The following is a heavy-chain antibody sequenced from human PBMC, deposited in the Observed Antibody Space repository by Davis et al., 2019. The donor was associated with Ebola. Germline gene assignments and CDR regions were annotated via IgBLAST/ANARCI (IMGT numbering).Heavy chain of an antibody. Sequence: SLKISCAVSGFTFRAYGMHCVRLAPGTGLEGVAVISYDGSDTYYADPVKGRFTISRDNSKNTLYLQMNSLRAKDTAVYYCAKSGLSFGVVKYHYGMDVWGKGTTVTVSS. CDR1: GFTFRAYG. CDR3: AKSGLSFGVVKYHYGMDV. D-gene: IGHD3-3*01. CDR2: ISYDGSDT. V-gene: IGHV3-30*18. J-gene: IGHJ6*04.